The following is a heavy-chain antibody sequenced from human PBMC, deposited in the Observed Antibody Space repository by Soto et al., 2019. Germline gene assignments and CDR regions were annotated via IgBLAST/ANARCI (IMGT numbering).Heavy chain of an antibody. CDR1: GFSFSSYA. CDR2: VSASGSIT. J-gene: IGHJ4*02. CDR3: VKDRYTYDPAGFDH. D-gene: IGHD3-16*02. V-gene: IGHV3-23*01. Sequence: EVQLLESGGGLVQPGESLRLSCAVSGFSFSSYAMSWVRQTPGKGLEWVSTVSASGSITHSADSVKGRFTISRDNSQNTLYLQMNGLRAEDTAVYYCVKDRYTYDPAGFDHWGQGTLVTVSS.